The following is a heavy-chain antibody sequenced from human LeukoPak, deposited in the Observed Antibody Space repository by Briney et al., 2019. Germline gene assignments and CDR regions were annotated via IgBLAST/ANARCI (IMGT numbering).Heavy chain of an antibody. D-gene: IGHD6-19*01. CDR3: ARDPGSAVAADY. CDR1: GYTFTGYY. V-gene: IGHV1-2*02. J-gene: IGHJ4*02. Sequence: ASVKVSCKASGYTFTGYYTHWVRQAPGQGLEWMGWINPNSGGTNYAQKFQGRVTMTRDPSISTAYMELSRLRSDDTAVYYCARDPGSAVAADYWGQGTLVTVSS. CDR2: INPNSGGT.